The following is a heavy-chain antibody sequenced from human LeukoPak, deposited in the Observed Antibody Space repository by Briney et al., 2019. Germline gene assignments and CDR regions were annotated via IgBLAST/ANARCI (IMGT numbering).Heavy chain of an antibody. V-gene: IGHV3-13*01. CDR1: GFTFTNYD. CDR3: ARDLGNWYFDL. CDR2: ISRGGDT. Sequence: GSLRLSCAASGFTFTNYDFHWVRQGRGQGLEWVSAISRGGDTYYAVSVKGRFTISREDAKESLYLEMNNLSAGDSAVYYCARDLGNWYFDLWGRGTLVTVSS. J-gene: IGHJ2*01.